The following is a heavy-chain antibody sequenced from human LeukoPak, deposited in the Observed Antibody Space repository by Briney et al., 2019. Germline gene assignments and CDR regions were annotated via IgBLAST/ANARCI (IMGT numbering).Heavy chain of an antibody. D-gene: IGHD5-12*01. CDR2: IIPILGIA. V-gene: IGHV1-69*04. CDR3: AINVDIVATGRSDYYYGMDV. Sequence: VASVKVSCKASGGTFSSYAISWVRQAPGQGLEWMGRIIPILGIANYAQKFQGRVTITADKSTNTAYMELSSLRSEDTAVYYCAINVDIVATGRSDYYYGMDVWGQGTTVTVSS. J-gene: IGHJ6*02. CDR1: GGTFSSYA.